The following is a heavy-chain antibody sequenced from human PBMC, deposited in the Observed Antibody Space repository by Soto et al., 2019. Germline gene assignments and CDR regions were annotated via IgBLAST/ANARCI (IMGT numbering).Heavy chain of an antibody. CDR2: IYHSGST. Sequence: PSETLSLTCAVSGGSISSGGYSWSWIRQPPGKGLEWIGYIYHSGSTYYNPSLKSRVTISVDRSKNQFSLKLNSVTAADTAVYYCARGDYSNLYFDYWGQGTLVTVSS. CDR1: GGSISSGGYS. J-gene: IGHJ4*02. V-gene: IGHV4-30-2*01. CDR3: ARGDYSNLYFDY. D-gene: IGHD4-4*01.